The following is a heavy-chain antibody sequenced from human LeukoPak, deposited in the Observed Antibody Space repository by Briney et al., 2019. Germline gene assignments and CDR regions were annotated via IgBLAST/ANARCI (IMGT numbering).Heavy chain of an antibody. D-gene: IGHD6-13*01. CDR2: ISGTGGST. V-gene: IGHV3-23*01. Sequence: PGGSLRLSCVASGFTFSSYAMSWVRQARGKGLEWVSAISGTGGSTYYADSVKGRFSISRDNSKNTLYLQMNSLRAEDTAVYYCAKVVRIAPLYYFDYWGQGTLVTVSS. CDR3: AKVVRIAPLYYFDY. CDR1: GFTFSSYA. J-gene: IGHJ4*02.